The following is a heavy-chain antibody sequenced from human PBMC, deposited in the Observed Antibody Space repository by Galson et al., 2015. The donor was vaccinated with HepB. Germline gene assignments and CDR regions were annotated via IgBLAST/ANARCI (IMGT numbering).Heavy chain of an antibody. V-gene: IGHV3-66*02. J-gene: IGHJ5*02. CDR2: IYSGGST. Sequence: SLRLSCAAFGFTVSSNYMSWVRQAPGKGLEWVSVIYSGGSTYYADSVKGRFTISRDNSKNTLYLQMNSLRAEDTAVYYCARGPPGGSYYSERNWFDPWGQGTLVTVSS. D-gene: IGHD3-10*01. CDR1: GFTVSSNY. CDR3: ARGPPGGSYYSERNWFDP.